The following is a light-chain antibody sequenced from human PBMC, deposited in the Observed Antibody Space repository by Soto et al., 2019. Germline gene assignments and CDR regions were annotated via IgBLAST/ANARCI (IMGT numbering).Light chain of an antibody. CDR3: QQYNNWPRT. J-gene: IGKJ1*01. V-gene: IGKV3-15*01. Sequence: EIVMTQSPATLSVSPGERATLSCRASQSVSSNLAWYQQKPGQAPRLLIHGASTRATGIPARFSGSGSGTEFTLTIRSLQSEDFAVYYCQQYNNWPRTFGQGTKVEIK. CDR2: GAS. CDR1: QSVSSN.